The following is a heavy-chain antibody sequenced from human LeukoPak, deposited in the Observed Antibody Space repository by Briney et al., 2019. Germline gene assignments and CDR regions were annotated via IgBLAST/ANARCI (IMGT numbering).Heavy chain of an antibody. J-gene: IGHJ6*02. V-gene: IGHV1-18*01. CDR2: ISAYNGNT. CDR3: VRDLLYDFWSGYYQQQYYYYGMDV. CDR1: GYTFTSYG. Sequence: ASVKVSCKASGYTFTSYGISWVRQAPGQGLEWMGWISAYNGNTNYAQKLQGRVTMTTDTSTSTAYMELRSLRSDDTAVYYCVRDLLYDFWSGYYQQQYYYYGMDVWGQGTTVTVSS. D-gene: IGHD3-3*01.